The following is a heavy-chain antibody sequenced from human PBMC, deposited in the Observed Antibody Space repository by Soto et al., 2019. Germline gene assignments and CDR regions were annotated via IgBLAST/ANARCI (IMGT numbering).Heavy chain of an antibody. Sequence: ASVKVSCKVSGYTLTELSMHWVRQAPGKGLEWMGGFDPEDGETIYAQKFQGRVTMTEDTSTDTAYMELSSLRSEDTAVYYCATADCSSTSCYALRADGLYYFDYWGQGTLVTVSS. D-gene: IGHD2-2*01. V-gene: IGHV1-24*01. J-gene: IGHJ4*02. CDR3: ATADCSSTSCYALRADGLYYFDY. CDR1: GYTLTELS. CDR2: FDPEDGET.